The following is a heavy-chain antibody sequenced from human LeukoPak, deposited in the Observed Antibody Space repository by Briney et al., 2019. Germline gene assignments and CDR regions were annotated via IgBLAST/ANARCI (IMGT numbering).Heavy chain of an antibody. CDR1: GFAFSTYG. J-gene: IGHJ4*02. Sequence: GGSLRLSCAASGFAFSTYGMHWVRQAPGKGLEWVAVVSYDGANEYYADSVKGRFTISRDDSRSTLYLQMNSLRPEDTAVYYCAKEDTTVVTAHLDYWGQGTLVTVSS. CDR2: VSYDGANE. V-gene: IGHV3-30*18. D-gene: IGHD2-21*02. CDR3: AKEDTTVVTAHLDY.